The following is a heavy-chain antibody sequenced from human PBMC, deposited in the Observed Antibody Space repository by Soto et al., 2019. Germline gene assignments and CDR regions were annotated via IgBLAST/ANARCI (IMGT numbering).Heavy chain of an antibody. D-gene: IGHD3-16*02. CDR3: AREIRYHYFDY. Sequence: PGGSLRLSCAASGFTFSSYSMNWVRQAPGKGLEWVSYISSSSSSIFYTDSLKGRFTVSRDNAKNSLYLQMNSLRAEDTAVYYCAREIRYHYFDYWGQEGLVTVSS. CDR1: GFTFSSYS. CDR2: ISSSSSSI. V-gene: IGHV3-48*01. J-gene: IGHJ4*02.